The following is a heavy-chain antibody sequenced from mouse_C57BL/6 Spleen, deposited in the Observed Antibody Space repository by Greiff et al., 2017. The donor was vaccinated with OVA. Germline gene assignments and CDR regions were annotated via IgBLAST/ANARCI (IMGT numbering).Heavy chain of an antibody. J-gene: IGHJ3*01. CDR1: GFSLTSYG. CDR2: IWGVGST. D-gene: IGHD1-1*01. CDR3: GSEAVYCSSPLAY. V-gene: IGHV2-6*01. Sequence: VQLQQSGPGLVAPSQCLSITCTVSGFSLTSYGVDWVRQSPGKGLEWLGVIWGVGSTNYNSALNSRLSIRKDNSKSQVFLKMNSLQTDDTAVYDCGSEAVYCSSPLAYWGQGTLVTVSA.